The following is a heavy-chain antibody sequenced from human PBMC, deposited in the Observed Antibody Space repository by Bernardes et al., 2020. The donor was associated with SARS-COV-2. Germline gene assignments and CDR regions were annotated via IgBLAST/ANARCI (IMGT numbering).Heavy chain of an antibody. CDR3: ARPSSSSSFKEWFDP. CDR2: INPNTGDT. CDR1: GYTFTDHF. Sequence: ASVKVSCKASGYTFTDHFLHWVRQAPGQGLEWMGQGLEWMGWINPNTGDTNYAPKFQGRVTMTRDTSISTAYLELTNLRSDDTAVYFCARPSSSSSFKEWFDPWGQGTLVTVSS. V-gene: IGHV1-2*02. D-gene: IGHD2-2*01. J-gene: IGHJ5*02.